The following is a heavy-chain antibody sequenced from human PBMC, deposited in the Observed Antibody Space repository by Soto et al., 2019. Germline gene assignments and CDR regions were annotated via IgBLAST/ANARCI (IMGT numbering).Heavy chain of an antibody. J-gene: IGHJ4*02. D-gene: IGHD3-10*01. CDR1: GGSISSYY. V-gene: IGHV4-59*01. CDR3: ARGSTEYYYGSGSHDY. CDR2: IYYSGST. Sequence: SETLSLTCTVSGGSISSYYWSWTRQPPGKGLEWIGYIYYSGSTNYNPSLKSRVTISVDTSKNQFSLKLSSVTAADTAVYYCARGSTEYYYGSGSHDYWGQGTLVTVSS.